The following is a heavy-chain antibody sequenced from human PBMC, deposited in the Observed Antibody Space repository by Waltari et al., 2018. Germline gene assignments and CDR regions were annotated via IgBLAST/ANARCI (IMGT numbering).Heavy chain of an antibody. CDR1: GGSIRSAGYS. CDR3: ARDRYYGSGSYPDAFYI. V-gene: IGHV4-30-2*01. D-gene: IGHD3-10*01. CDR2: NDHRGST. J-gene: IGHJ3*02. Sequence: QLQLQESGSGLVKPSKTQYLNCAVSGGSIRSAGYSWSWIRQPTGKGGAWTGYNDHRGSTYYNPFLKSRVTISVDRSKNQFSLKLSSVTAADTAVYYCARDRYYGSGSYPDAFYIWGQVTMVTVSS.